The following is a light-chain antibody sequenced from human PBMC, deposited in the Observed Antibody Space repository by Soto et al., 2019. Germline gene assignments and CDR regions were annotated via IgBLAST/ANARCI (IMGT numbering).Light chain of an antibody. V-gene: IGKV3-20*01. CDR1: QSVSSSY. Sequence: EIVLTQSAGTLSLSPGERATLSCRASQSVSSSYLAWYQQKPGQAPRLLIYGASSRATGIPDRFSGSGSGTDFTLTISRLEPEDFAVYYCQQYGSSPLTTFGPGTKVDI. J-gene: IGKJ3*01. CDR3: QQYGSSPLTT. CDR2: GAS.